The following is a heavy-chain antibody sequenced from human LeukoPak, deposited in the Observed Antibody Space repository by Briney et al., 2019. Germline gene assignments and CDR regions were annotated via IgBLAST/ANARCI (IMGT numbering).Heavy chain of an antibody. J-gene: IGHJ4*02. CDR1: GFIYSSFW. V-gene: IGHV3-7*01. CDR2: IEPDGSGK. Sequence: GGSLRLSCAASGFIYSSFWMSWVRQAPGKGLEWVANIEPDGSGKNYVDSVRGRFTISRDNAKNSLYLQMDSVRVEDSAVYYCARSLWPEDYWGQGTLVTVSS. CDR3: ARSLWPEDY. D-gene: IGHD2-21*01.